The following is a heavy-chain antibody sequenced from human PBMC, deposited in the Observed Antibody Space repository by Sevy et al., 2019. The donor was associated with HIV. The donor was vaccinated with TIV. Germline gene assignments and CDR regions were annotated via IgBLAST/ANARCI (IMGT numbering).Heavy chain of an antibody. CDR2: ISGTSGTI. Sequence: GGSLRLSCAASGFSFSQDSMNWVLQAPGKELEWLSYISGTSGTIYYAASVKGRFTISRDNAKNSVYLQMNSLRDEDTAVYYCARVAFYYDANYCDYWGQGALVTVSS. V-gene: IGHV3-48*02. CDR1: GFSFSQDS. CDR3: ARVAFYYDANYCDY. J-gene: IGHJ4*02. D-gene: IGHD3-22*01.